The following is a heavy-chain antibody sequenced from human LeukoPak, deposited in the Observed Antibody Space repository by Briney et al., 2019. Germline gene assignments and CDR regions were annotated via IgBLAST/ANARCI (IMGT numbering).Heavy chain of an antibody. J-gene: IGHJ4*02. Sequence: GGSLRLSCAASGFPFSSYNMNWVRRAPGKGLEGVSYISSSGITIYYADSVKGRFTISRDTVKNSLYLQMKSLRAEDTAVYYCARDAEQRGYFDYWGQGTLVTVSS. CDR2: ISSSGITI. V-gene: IGHV3-48*04. CDR3: ARDAEQRGYFDY. CDR1: GFPFSSYN. D-gene: IGHD6-25*01.